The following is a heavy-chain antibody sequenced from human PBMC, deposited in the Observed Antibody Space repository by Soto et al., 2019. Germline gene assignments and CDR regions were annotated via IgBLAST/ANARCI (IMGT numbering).Heavy chain of an antibody. CDR3: ARVKPMITFGGVIVILDY. D-gene: IGHD3-16*02. Sequence: ASVKVSCKASGYTFTSYDINWVRQATGQGLEWMGWMNPNSGNTGYAQKFQGRVTMTRNTSISTAYMELSSLRSEDTAVYYCARVKPMITFGGVIVILDYWGQGTLVTVSS. V-gene: IGHV1-8*01. CDR1: GYTFTSYD. CDR2: MNPNSGNT. J-gene: IGHJ4*02.